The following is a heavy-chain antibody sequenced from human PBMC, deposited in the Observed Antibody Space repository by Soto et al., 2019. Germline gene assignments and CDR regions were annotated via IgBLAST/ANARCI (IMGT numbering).Heavy chain of an antibody. J-gene: IGHJ4*02. D-gene: IGHD3-16*02. Sequence: ASVKVSCTVSGYTLTELSMHWVRQAPGKGLEWMGGFDPEDGETIYAQKFQGRVTMTEDTSTDTAYMELSSLRSEDTAVYYCATATYYDYVWGSYRSGPHFDYWGQGTLVTVSS. CDR3: ATATYYDYVWGSYRSGPHFDY. V-gene: IGHV1-24*01. CDR2: FDPEDGET. CDR1: GYTLTELS.